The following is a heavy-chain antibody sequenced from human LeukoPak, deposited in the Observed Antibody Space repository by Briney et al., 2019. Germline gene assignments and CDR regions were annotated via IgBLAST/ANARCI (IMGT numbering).Heavy chain of an antibody. Sequence: GGSLRLSCAASGLSFSSSGMHWARQAPGKGPEWVAFTRFDDSYKAYGNSVKGRFTISRDNSKNTLYLQMDSLRSDDTAVYYCAKSSAGITWFDPWGQGTLVIVSS. CDR2: TRFDDSYK. CDR3: AKSSAGITWFDP. V-gene: IGHV3-30*02. J-gene: IGHJ5*02. D-gene: IGHD1-7*01. CDR1: GLSFSSSG.